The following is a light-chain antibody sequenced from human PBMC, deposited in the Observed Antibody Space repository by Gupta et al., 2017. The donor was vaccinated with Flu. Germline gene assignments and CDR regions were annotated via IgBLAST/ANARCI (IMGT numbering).Light chain of an antibody. V-gene: IGLV4-69*01. CDR2: LNSDGSR. CDR3: QTGDTDTVI. J-gene: IGLJ2*01. CDR1: SGHSRSA. Sequence: QLVLTHSPSASASLGASVKLTCPLSSGHSRSALAWHQHQPAKGPRNFMKLNSDGSRSTGDAVPDRFSGSNSGAERDLIIASSQAEDEDDYDWQTGDTDTVIFGGGTKLSVL.